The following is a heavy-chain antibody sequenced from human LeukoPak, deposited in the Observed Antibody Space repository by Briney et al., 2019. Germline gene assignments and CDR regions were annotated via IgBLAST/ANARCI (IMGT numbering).Heavy chain of an antibody. Sequence: PSETLSLTCTVSGGSISSYYWSWIRQPPGKGLEWIGYIYYSGSTNYNPSLKSRVTISVDTSKNQFSLKLSSVTAADTAVYYCARHRRLTGFDYFDYWGQGTLVTVSS. CDR1: GGSISSYY. J-gene: IGHJ4*02. CDR3: ARHRRLTGFDYFDY. V-gene: IGHV4-59*08. CDR2: IYYSGST. D-gene: IGHD7-27*01.